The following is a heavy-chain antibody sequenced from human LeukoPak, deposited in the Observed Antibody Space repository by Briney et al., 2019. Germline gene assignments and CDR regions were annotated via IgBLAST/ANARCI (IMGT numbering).Heavy chain of an antibody. CDR1: GFTFSSYW. Sequence: PGGSLRLSCAASGFTFSSYWMHWVRQAPGKGLVWVSRINSDGSSTSYADSVKGRFTISRDNAKSTLYLQMNSLRAEDTAVYYCARDRGAYCSGGSCYSRNWFDPWGQGTLVTVSS. CDR3: ARDRGAYCSGGSCYSRNWFDP. CDR2: INSDGSST. D-gene: IGHD2-15*01. J-gene: IGHJ5*02. V-gene: IGHV3-74*01.